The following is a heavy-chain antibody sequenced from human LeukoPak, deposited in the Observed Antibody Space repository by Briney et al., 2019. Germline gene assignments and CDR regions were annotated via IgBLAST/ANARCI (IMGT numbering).Heavy chain of an antibody. CDR3: ARAHSSNSYSWLY. CDR1: GFTFSIYW. V-gene: IGHV3-7*04. CDR2: IEQDGSDK. D-gene: IGHD6-13*01. J-gene: IGHJ4*02. Sequence: GGSLRLSCAASGFTFSIYWMSWVRQAPGKGLEWVANIEQDGSDKYYVDSVKGRFTISRDNAKNSLSLQMNSLRAEDTAVYYCARAHSSNSYSWLYWGQGTLVTVSS.